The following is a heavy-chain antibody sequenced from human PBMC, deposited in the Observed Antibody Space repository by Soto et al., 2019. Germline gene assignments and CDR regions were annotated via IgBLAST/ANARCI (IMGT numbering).Heavy chain of an antibody. V-gene: IGHV4-59*08. CDR3: AINADV. J-gene: IGHJ6*02. Sequence: PSETLSLTCTVSGASISGHFWSWIRQPPGKGLEWIAYSYNSGSSYNPSLKSRVTISVDTSKNQLSLELTSVIAADSAVYYCAINADVWGQGTMVTVSS. CDR1: GASISGHF. CDR2: SYNSGS.